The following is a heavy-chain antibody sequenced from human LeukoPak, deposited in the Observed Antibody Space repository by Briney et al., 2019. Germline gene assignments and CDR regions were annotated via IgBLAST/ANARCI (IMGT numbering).Heavy chain of an antibody. J-gene: IGHJ4*02. V-gene: IGHV3-74*01. Sequence: GXSLRLSCAASGFTFSSYWMHWVRQAPGKGLVWVSRITSDGYDTIYADSVKGRFTIARDNAKNTLYLQMTSLRVEDTAVYYCARVYCSGGSCDPFDSWGQGTLVTVSS. CDR2: ITSDGYDT. CDR3: ARVYCSGGSCDPFDS. CDR1: GFTFSSYW. D-gene: IGHD2-15*01.